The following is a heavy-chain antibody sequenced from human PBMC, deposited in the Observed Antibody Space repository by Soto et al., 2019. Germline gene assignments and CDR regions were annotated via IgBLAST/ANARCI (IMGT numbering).Heavy chain of an antibody. CDR3: AKTTTVAGGMDV. D-gene: IGHD4-4*01. V-gene: IGHV1-69*01. J-gene: IGHJ6*02. Sequence: QVQLVQSGAEGKKPGSSVKGSCKASGGTFSSYAISWVRQAPGQGLEWMGGIIPISGTANYGQKFQGRVTITADESTSTAYMELSSIRSEDTAVYYCAKTTTVAGGMDVWGQGTTVTVSS. CDR2: IIPISGTA. CDR1: GGTFSSYA.